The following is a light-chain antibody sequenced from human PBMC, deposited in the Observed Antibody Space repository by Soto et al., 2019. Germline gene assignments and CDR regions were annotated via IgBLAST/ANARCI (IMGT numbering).Light chain of an antibody. CDR3: CSYAGSSTLGV. J-gene: IGLJ2*01. CDR2: EGS. CDR1: SSDVGTYNL. V-gene: IGLV2-23*01. Sequence: QSALTQPASVSGSPGQSITISCTGTSSDVGTYNLVSWYQQHPGKAPKLMIYEGSKRPSGVSNRFSGSQSGNTASLTVSGLQAEDDADYYCCSYAGSSTLGVFGGGTKLTVL.